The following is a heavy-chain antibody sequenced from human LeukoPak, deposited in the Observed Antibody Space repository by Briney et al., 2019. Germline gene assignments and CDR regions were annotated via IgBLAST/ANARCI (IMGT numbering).Heavy chain of an antibody. D-gene: IGHD3-10*01. CDR3: ARARNPNYYGSGSYYNLLDY. J-gene: IGHJ4*02. CDR1: GGTFSSYA. V-gene: IGHV1-69*10. CDR2: IIPILGIA. Sequence: VKVSCKASGGTFSSYAISWVRQAPGQGLEWMGRIIPILGIANYAQKFQGRVTITADKSTSTAYMELSSLRSEDTAVYYCARARNPNYYGSGSYYNLLDYWGQGTLDTVSS.